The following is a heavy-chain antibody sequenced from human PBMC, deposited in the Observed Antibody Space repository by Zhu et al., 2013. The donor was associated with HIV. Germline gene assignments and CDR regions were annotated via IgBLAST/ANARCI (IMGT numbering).Heavy chain of an antibody. CDR1: GGTFSSYA. CDR2: IIPIFGTA. Sequence: QVQLVQSGAEVKKPGSSVKVSCKASGGTFSSYAISWVRQAPGQGLEWMGGIIPIFGTANYAQKFQGRVTITADESTSTAYMELSSLRSEDTAVYYCARVRAAGTLSRHDYYYYYGMDVVGPRDHGSPVSS. D-gene: IGHD6-13*01. V-gene: IGHV1-69*01. CDR3: ARVRAAGTLSRHDYYYYYGMDV. J-gene: IGHJ6*01.